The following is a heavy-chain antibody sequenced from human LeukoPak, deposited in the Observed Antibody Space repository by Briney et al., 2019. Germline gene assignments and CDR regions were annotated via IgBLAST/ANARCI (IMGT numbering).Heavy chain of an antibody. D-gene: IGHD2-15*01. CDR3: TRDGRVAYEMDV. J-gene: IGHJ6*02. CDR1: GFTFSGHP. Sequence: PGGSLRLSCAASGFTFSGHPMNWVRQAPGKGLEWVSYISPGTIYYADSVKGRFTISRDNAKNSLYLHMNSLRAEDTAVYYCTRDGRVAYEMDVWGQGTTVTVSS. V-gene: IGHV3-48*01. CDR2: ISPGTI.